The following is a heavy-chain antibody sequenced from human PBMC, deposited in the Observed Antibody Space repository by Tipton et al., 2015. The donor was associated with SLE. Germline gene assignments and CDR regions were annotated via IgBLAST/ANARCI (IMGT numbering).Heavy chain of an antibody. V-gene: IGHV5-51*03. D-gene: IGHD6-19*01. CDR3: ATLVSGWRAFDV. CDR1: RYSFTSYW. CDR2: IYPGDSDT. Sequence: QSGAEVKKPGESLRISCKGSRYSFTSYWIGWVRQMPGKGLEWMGIIYPGDSDTRYSPSFQGQVTISADKSINTAYLRWSSLKASDTAIYYCATLVSGWRAFDVWGQGTVVTVSS. J-gene: IGHJ3*01.